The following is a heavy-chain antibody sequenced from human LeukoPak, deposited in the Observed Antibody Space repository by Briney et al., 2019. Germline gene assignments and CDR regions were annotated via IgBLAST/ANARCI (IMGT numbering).Heavy chain of an antibody. CDR3: TTSSGWYFPFDY. CDR1: GFTFSSYG. Sequence: GGSLRLSCAASGFTFSSYGMTWVRQAPGKGLEWVSAISGSGGSTYYADSVKGRFTISRDDSKNTAYLQMNSLKTEDTAVYYCTTSSGWYFPFDYWGQGTLVTVSS. CDR2: ISGSGGST. D-gene: IGHD6-19*01. J-gene: IGHJ4*02. V-gene: IGHV3-23*01.